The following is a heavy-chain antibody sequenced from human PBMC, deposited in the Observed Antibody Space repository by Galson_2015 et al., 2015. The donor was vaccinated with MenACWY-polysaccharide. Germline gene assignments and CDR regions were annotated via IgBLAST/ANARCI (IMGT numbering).Heavy chain of an antibody. CDR2: ISSTSSTI. CDR1: GFTFSSYN. V-gene: IGHV3-48*01. J-gene: IGHJ4*02. D-gene: IGHD2-15*01. Sequence: SLRLSCAASGFTFSSYNMNWVRQAPGMGLEWISYISSTSSTIYYADSVKGRFTSSRDNAKGSLFLQMNSLRAEDTGIYYCARVDCSGDACYSIAYWGQGTLVTVSS. CDR3: ARVDCSGDACYSIAY.